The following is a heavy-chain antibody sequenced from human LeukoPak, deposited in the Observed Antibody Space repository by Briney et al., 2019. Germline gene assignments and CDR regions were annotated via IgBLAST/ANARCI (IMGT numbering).Heavy chain of an antibody. D-gene: IGHD3-9*01. J-gene: IGHJ4*02. V-gene: IGHV3-66*01. Sequence: GGSLRLSCAASGFTFSNLAMGWVRQAPGKGLEWVSVIYSGGSTYYADSVKGRFTISRDNSKNTLYLQMNSLRVEDTAVYYCALGLVTDYWGQGTLVTVSS. CDR1: GFTFSNLA. CDR3: ALGLVTDY. CDR2: IYSGGST.